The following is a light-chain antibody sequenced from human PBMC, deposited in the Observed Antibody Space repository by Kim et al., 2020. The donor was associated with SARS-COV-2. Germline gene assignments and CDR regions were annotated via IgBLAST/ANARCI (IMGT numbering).Light chain of an antibody. Sequence: GQSFTISCTGTSSDVGNYNLVSWYQQHPDKAPKLMIYEVTKRPSGVSNRFSGSKSGNTASLTISGLQAEDEADYYCCSYASSTTVVFGGGTQLTVL. CDR3: CSYASSTTVV. CDR2: EVT. J-gene: IGLJ2*01. CDR1: SSDVGNYNL. V-gene: IGLV2-23*02.